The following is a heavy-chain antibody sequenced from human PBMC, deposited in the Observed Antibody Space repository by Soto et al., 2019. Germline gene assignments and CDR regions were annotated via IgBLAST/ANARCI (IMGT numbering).Heavy chain of an antibody. CDR2: IFSSGAT. V-gene: IGHV3-53*01. CDR3: ARVRNWPDF. CDR1: GFTVSNNY. D-gene: IGHD1-1*01. Sequence: GGSLRLSCAASGFTVSNNYMSWVRQAPGKGLEWVSVIFSSGATYYADSVKGRFTISRDNSENALYLHMNSLRGDDTAVYYCARVRNWPDFWGQGTLVTVSS. J-gene: IGHJ4*02.